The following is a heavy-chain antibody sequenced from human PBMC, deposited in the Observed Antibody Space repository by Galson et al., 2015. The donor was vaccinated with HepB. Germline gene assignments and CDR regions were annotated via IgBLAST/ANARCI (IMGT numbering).Heavy chain of an antibody. Sequence: SVKVSCKVSGYTLTELPMHWVRQAPGKGLEWMGGFDPEDGETIYAQKFQGRVTMTEDTSTDTAYMELSSLRSEDTAVYYCATQYSSSWRDAFDIWGQGTMVTVSS. CDR1: GYTLTELP. D-gene: IGHD6-13*01. CDR2: FDPEDGET. V-gene: IGHV1-24*01. CDR3: ATQYSSSWRDAFDI. J-gene: IGHJ3*02.